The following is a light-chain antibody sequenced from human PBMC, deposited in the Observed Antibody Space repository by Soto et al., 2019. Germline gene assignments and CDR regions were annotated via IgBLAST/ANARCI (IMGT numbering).Light chain of an antibody. CDR2: EGS. J-gene: IGLJ1*01. CDR1: SSDVGSYNL. V-gene: IGLV2-14*02. CDR3: SSFAGSNNFPYV. Sequence: QSALTQPASVSGSPGQSITISCTGTSSDVGSYNLVSWYQQHPGKAPKLMICEGSKRPSGVSNRFSGSKSGNTASLTVSGLQAEDEADYYCSSFAGSNNFPYVFGTGTKLT.